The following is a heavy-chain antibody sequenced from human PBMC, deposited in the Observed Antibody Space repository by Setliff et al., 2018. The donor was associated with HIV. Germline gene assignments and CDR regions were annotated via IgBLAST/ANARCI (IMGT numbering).Heavy chain of an antibody. Sequence: SETLSLTCTVSGGSISSHYWGWIRQPPGKGLEWIASICHSGNTYYMPSLQSRVTISVDMSKNQFSLNLNSVTAADTAVYYCARGQGCGGGCHYAFEMWGQGTMVTVSS. V-gene: IGHV4-4*08. D-gene: IGHD2-21*02. CDR1: GGSISSHY. CDR2: ICHSGNT. CDR3: ARGQGCGGGCHYAFEM. J-gene: IGHJ3*02.